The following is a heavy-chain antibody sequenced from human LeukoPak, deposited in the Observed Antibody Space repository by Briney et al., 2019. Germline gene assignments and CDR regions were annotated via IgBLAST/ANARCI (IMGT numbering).Heavy chain of an antibody. Sequence: PSETLSLTCTVSGGSVSSGSYYWSWIRQPPRKGLEWIGYIYYSGSTNYNPSLKSRVTISVDMSKNQFSLKLSSVTAADTAVYYCARVTGTTSYYYYGMDVWGQGTTVTVSS. J-gene: IGHJ6*02. CDR3: ARVTGTTSYYYYGMDV. CDR1: GGSVSSGSYY. V-gene: IGHV4-61*01. CDR2: IYYSGST. D-gene: IGHD1-7*01.